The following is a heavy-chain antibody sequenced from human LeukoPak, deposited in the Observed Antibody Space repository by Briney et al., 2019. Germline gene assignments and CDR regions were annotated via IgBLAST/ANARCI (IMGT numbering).Heavy chain of an antibody. CDR2: INHSGST. CDR3: ARGEWLRSWFGY. J-gene: IGHJ4*02. V-gene: IGHV4-34*01. Sequence: PSETLSLTCAVSGGSFSGYYWSWIRHPPGKGLEWIGEINHSGSTNYNPSLKSRVTISVDTSKNQFSLKLSSVTAADTAVYYCARGEWLRSWFGYWGQGTLVTVSS. D-gene: IGHD5-12*01. CDR1: GGSFSGYY.